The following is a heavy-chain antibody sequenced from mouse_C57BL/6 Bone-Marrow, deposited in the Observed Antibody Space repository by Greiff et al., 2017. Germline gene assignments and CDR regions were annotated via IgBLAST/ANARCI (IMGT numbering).Heavy chain of an antibody. D-gene: IGHD2-10*02. CDR1: GYAFSSSW. J-gene: IGHJ3*01. Sequence: VKLMESGPELVKPGASVKISCKASGYAFSSSWMNWVKQRPGKGLEWSGRIYPGDGDTNYNGKFKGKATLTADKSSSTAYMQLSSLTSEDSAVYYCAGRKYGNWGFAYGDQGNLVIVCA. CDR2: IYPGDGDT. CDR3: AGRKYGNWGFAY. V-gene: IGHV1-82*01.